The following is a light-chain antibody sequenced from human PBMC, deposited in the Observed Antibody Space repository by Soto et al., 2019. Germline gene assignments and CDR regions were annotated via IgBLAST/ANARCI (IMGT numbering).Light chain of an antibody. CDR1: QGVTTN. V-gene: IGKV3-15*01. Sequence: EIVMTQSPATLSVSPGERATLSCRASQGVTTNLAWYQQKPGQAPRLLIYGASTRATGIPARFSGSGSGTEFTLTISSLQSEDFAVYYCQQRSNWLTFGGGTKVEIK. CDR3: QQRSNWLT. CDR2: GAS. J-gene: IGKJ4*01.